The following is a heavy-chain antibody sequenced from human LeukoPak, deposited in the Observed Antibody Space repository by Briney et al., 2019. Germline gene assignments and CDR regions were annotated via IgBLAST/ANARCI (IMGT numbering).Heavy chain of an antibody. CDR3: ARVVVVITPRSYYFDY. CDR2: INHSGST. D-gene: IGHD3-22*01. V-gene: IGHV4-34*01. CDR1: GGSFSGYY. Sequence: SETLSLTCAVYGGSFSGYYWSWIRQPPGKGLEWIGEINHSGSTNYNPSLKSRVTISVDTSKNQFSMRLSSVTAADTAVYYCARVVVVITPRSYYFDYWGQGTLVNVSS. J-gene: IGHJ4*02.